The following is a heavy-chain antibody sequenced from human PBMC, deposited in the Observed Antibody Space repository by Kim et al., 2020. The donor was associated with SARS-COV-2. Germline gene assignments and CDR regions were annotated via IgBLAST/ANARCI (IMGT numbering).Heavy chain of an antibody. J-gene: IGHJ3*02. Sequence: SETLSLTCTVSGGSISSSSYYWGWIRQPPGKGLEWIGSIYYSGSTYYNPSLKSRVTISVDTSKNQFSLKLSSVTAADTAVYYCARPSGYSSGWYPDDAFDIWGQGTMVTVSS. CDR1: GGSISSSSYY. D-gene: IGHD6-19*01. V-gene: IGHV4-39*01. CDR3: ARPSGYSSGWYPDDAFDI. CDR2: IYYSGST.